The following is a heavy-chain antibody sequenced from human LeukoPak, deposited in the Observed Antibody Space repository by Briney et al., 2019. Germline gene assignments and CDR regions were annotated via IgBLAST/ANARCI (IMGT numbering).Heavy chain of an antibody. D-gene: IGHD3-10*01. CDR3: ARDPGYYGSGSYSIDY. CDR2: ISAYNGNT. J-gene: IGHJ4*02. V-gene: IGHV1-18*01. CDR1: GYTFTSYG. Sequence: ASVKVSCEASGYTFTSYGISWVRQAPGQGLEWMGWISAYNGNTNYAQKLQGRVTMTTDTSTSTAYMELRSLRSDDTAVYYCARDPGYYGSGSYSIDYWGQGTLVTVSS.